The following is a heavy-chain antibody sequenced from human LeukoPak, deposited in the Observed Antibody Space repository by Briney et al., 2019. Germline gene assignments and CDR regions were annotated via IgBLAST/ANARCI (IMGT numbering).Heavy chain of an antibody. CDR3: ARRDSSSTSCSRPLDY. D-gene: IGHD2-2*01. Sequence: SVKVSCKASGGTFSSYAISWVRQAPGQGLEWMGGIIPIFGTANYAQKFQGRVTITADESTSTAYMELSSLRSEDTAVYYCARRDSSSTSCSRPLDYWGQGTLVTVSS. J-gene: IGHJ4*02. CDR1: GGTFSSYA. CDR2: IIPIFGTA. V-gene: IGHV1-69*01.